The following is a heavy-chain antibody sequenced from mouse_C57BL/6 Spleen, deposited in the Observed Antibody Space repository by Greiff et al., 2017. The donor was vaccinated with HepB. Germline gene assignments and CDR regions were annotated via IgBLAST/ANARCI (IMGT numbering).Heavy chain of an antibody. CDR1: GYAFSSSW. Sequence: VKLMESGPELVKPGASVKISCKASGYAFSSSWMNWVKQRPGKGLEWIGRIYPGDGDTNYNGKFKGKATLTADKSSSTAYMQLSSLTSEDSAVYFCARENYSKDFDYWGQGTTLTVSS. CDR3: ARENYSKDFDY. J-gene: IGHJ2*01. V-gene: IGHV1-82*01. CDR2: IYPGDGDT. D-gene: IGHD2-5*01.